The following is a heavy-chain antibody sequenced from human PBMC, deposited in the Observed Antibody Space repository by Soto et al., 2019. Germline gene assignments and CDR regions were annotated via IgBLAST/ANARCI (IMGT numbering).Heavy chain of an antibody. V-gene: IGHV4-34*01. CDR2: INHSGST. D-gene: IGHD2-15*01. CDR1: GGSFSGYY. J-gene: IGHJ4*02. Sequence: PSETLSLTCAVYGGSFSGYYWSWIRQPPGKGLEWIGEINHSGSTNYNPSLKSRVTISVDTSKNQFSLKLSSVTAADTAVYYCARSSPGHCSGGSCHRRRSDYWGQGTMVTVYS. CDR3: ARSSPGHCSGGSCHRRRSDY.